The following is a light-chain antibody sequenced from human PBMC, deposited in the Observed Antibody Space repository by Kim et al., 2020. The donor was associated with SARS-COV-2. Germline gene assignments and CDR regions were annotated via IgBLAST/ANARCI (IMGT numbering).Light chain of an antibody. CDR1: NIGTKS. CDR3: QVWDFTNDVRV. J-gene: IGLJ3*02. Sequence: SYVLTQPPSVSVAPGQTAIFTCGGNNIGTKSVHWYQQKPGQAPVLVIYYDRQRPTGIPERFSGSNSENTATLTISSVEAGDEADYFCQVWDFTNDVRVFGGGTKLTVL. CDR2: YDR. V-gene: IGLV3-21*04.